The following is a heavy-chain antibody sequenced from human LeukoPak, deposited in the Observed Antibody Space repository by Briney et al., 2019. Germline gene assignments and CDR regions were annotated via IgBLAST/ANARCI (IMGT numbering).Heavy chain of an antibody. CDR3: ARRGISQGYYMDV. CDR1: GGSIISGDFY. J-gene: IGHJ6*03. V-gene: IGHV4-39*01. D-gene: IGHD6-13*01. CDR2: IYYSGTT. Sequence: SETLSLTCTVSGGSIISGDFYWGWIRQPPGKGVEWIGNIYYSGTTYYNPSLKSRVTISVDTSKNQFSLKLSSVTAADTAVFYCARRGISQGYYMDVWGKGTTVTISS.